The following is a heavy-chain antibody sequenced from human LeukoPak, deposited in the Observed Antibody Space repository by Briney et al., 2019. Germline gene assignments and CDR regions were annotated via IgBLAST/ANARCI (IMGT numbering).Heavy chain of an antibody. Sequence: GGSLRLSCTASGFSFSGHWMHWARQLPGKGLVWVSRISPTGSTTSYADSVKGRFTVSRDNAKNTLYLQVNNLRAEDTAVYYCARGPNSNWSGLDFWGQGTPLTVSS. CDR1: GFSFSGHW. CDR2: ISPTGSTT. CDR3: ARGPNSNWSGLDF. D-gene: IGHD6-6*01. V-gene: IGHV3-74*01. J-gene: IGHJ4*02.